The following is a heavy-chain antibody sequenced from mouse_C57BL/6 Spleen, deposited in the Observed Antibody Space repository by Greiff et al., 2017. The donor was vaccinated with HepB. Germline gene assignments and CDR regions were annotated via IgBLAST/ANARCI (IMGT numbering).Heavy chain of an antibody. CDR1: GYAFSSYW. Sequence: VQLQESGAELVKPGASVKISCKASGYAFSSYWMNWVKQRPGKGLEWIGQIYPGDGDTNYNGKFKGKATLTADKSSSTAYMQLSSLTSEDSAVYFCARRGYDYDFAYWGKGTLVTVSA. CDR2: IYPGDGDT. J-gene: IGHJ3*01. V-gene: IGHV1-80*01. D-gene: IGHD2-4*01. CDR3: ARRGYDYDFAY.